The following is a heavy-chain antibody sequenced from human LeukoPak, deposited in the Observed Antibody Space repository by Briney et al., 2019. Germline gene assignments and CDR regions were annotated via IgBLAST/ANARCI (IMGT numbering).Heavy chain of an antibody. J-gene: IGHJ3*02. CDR3: EKVISGYYYDSSGYWDAFDI. V-gene: IGHV3-9*01. CDR1: GFTFDDYA. CDR2: ISWNSGSI. D-gene: IGHD3-22*01. Sequence: GGSLRLSCAASGFTFDDYAMHWVRQAPGKGLEWVSGISWNSGSIGYADSVKGRFTISRDNAKNSLYLQMNSLRAEDTALHYCEKVISGYYYDSSGYWDAFDIWAKGKMVTVSS.